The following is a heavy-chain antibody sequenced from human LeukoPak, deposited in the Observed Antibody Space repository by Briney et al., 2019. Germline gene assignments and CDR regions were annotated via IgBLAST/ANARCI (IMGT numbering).Heavy chain of an antibody. D-gene: IGHD5-24*01. V-gene: IGHV3-48*04. CDR2: ISSSSSTT. J-gene: IGHJ5*02. CDR1: GFTFSNYH. CDR3: ARDLDGYNPGWFDP. Sequence: GGSLRLSCEASGFTFSNYHMNWVRQAPGKGLEWVSYISSSSSTTYYADFVKGRFTISRDDAKNSLYLQMNSLRAEDTAVYYCARDLDGYNPGWFDPWGQGTLVTVSS.